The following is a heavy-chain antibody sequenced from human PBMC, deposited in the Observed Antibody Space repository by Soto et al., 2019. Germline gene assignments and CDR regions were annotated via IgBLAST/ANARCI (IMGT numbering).Heavy chain of an antibody. Sequence: GASVKVSCTASGGTFNRHAISWVRQAPGQGLEWMGGIIPIFDSANYAQKFQGRVTITADESTSTAYMEVISLRSDDTAVYYCATTPPPPTTTVSYYLYGMDIWGQGTTVTVSS. D-gene: IGHD4-4*01. J-gene: IGHJ6*02. V-gene: IGHV1-69*13. CDR1: GGTFNRHA. CDR3: ATTPPPPTTTVSYYLYGMDI. CDR2: IIPIFDSA.